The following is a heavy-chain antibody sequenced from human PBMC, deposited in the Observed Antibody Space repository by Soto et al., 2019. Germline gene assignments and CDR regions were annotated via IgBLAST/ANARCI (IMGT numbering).Heavy chain of an antibody. CDR2: INIDGTTT. CDR1: GFAFSTKW. D-gene: IGHD1-26*01. CDR3: DRIPYRATDPCP. V-gene: IGHV3-74*01. Sequence: EVQLVESGGGLVQPGGSLRLSCAASGFAFSTKWMHWVRQGPGKGLVWVSRINIDGTTTNYADSVKGRFTISRDNAKNMLYLQMDGLRAVDTAVYYCDRIPYRATDPCPWGEGTLVRVSS. J-gene: IGHJ5*02.